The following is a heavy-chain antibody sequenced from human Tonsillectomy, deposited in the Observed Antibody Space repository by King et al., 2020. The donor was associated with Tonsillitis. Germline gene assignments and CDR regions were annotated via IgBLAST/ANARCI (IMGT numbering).Heavy chain of an antibody. J-gene: IGHJ4*02. D-gene: IGHD3-10*01. CDR1: GFTFSSYA. Sequence: VQLVESGGGLVQPGGSLRLSCAASGFTFSSYAMSWVRQAPGKGLEWVSAISGSGGSTYYADSVKGRFIISRDNSKNTLYLQMNSLRAEDTAVYYCAKDPSYAFGFGEFYYFDYWGQGTLVTVSS. CDR3: AKDPSYAFGFGEFYYFDY. V-gene: IGHV3-23*04. CDR2: ISGSGGST.